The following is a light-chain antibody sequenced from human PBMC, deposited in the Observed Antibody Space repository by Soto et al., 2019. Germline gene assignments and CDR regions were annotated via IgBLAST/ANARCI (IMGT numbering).Light chain of an antibody. V-gene: IGKV1-39*01. CDR2: TAS. Sequence: DLQVTQSPSSLSASVGDRVTITCRASQNIRTYLNWYQQRPGKPPKLLIHTASTLQSGVPSRFSGSGSGTDFTLTISSLQPEDFATYYCQQTSSTLDSFGQGTKLEIK. CDR3: QQTSSTLDS. J-gene: IGKJ2*03. CDR1: QNIRTY.